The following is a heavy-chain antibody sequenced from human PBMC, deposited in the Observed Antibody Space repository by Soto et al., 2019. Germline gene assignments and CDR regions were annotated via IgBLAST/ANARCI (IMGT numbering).Heavy chain of an antibody. Sequence: GGSLRLSCAASGFTFSSYAMSWVRQAPGKGLEWVSAISGSGGSTYYADSVKGRFTISRDNSKSTLYLQMNSLRAEDTAVYYCAKLGIFGVVITYYFDYWGQGTLVTVSS. CDR2: ISGSGGST. V-gene: IGHV3-23*01. CDR1: GFTFSSYA. J-gene: IGHJ4*02. D-gene: IGHD3-3*01. CDR3: AKLGIFGVVITYYFDY.